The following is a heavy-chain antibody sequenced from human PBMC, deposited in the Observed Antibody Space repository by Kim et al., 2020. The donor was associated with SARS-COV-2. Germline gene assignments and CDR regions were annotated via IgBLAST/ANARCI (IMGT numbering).Heavy chain of an antibody. J-gene: IGHJ4*02. V-gene: IGHV3-30*04. CDR3: ARDPGVVWFGESNFDY. CDR1: GFTFSSYA. D-gene: IGHD3-10*01. CDR2: ISYDGSNK. Sequence: GGSLRLSCAASGFTFSSYAMHWVRQAPGKGLEWVAVISYDGSNKYYADSVKGRFTISRDNSKNTLYLQMNSLRAEDTAVYYCARDPGVVWFGESNFDYWGQGTLVTVSS.